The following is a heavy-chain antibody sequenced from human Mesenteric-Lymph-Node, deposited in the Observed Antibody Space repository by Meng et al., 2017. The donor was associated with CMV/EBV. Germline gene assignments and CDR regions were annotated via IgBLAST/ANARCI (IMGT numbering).Heavy chain of an antibody. V-gene: IGHV4-34*01. D-gene: IGHD2-15*01. CDR2: INHSGST. CDR1: GGSFSGYY. Sequence: SETLSLTCAVYGGSFSGYYWSWIRQPPGKGLEWIGEINHSGSTNYNPSLKSRVTISVDTSKNQSSLKLSSVTAADTAVYYCARGSLVVTVDYYYYYGMDVWGQGTTVTVSS. CDR3: ARGSLVVTVDYYYYYGMDV. J-gene: IGHJ6*02.